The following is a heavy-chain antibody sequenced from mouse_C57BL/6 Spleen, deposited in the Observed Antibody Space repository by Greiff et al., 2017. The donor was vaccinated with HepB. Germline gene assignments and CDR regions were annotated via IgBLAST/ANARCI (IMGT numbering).Heavy chain of an antibody. CDR3: ARGDYDYLFAY. J-gene: IGHJ3*01. CDR1: GYAFTNYL. V-gene: IGHV1-54*01. Sequence: VMLVESGAELVRPGTSVKVSCKASGYAFTNYLIEWVKQRPGQGLEWIGVINPGSGGTNYNEKFKGKATLTADKSSSTAYMQLSSLTSEDSAVYFCARGDYDYLFAYWGQGTLVTVSA. CDR2: INPGSGGT. D-gene: IGHD2-4*01.